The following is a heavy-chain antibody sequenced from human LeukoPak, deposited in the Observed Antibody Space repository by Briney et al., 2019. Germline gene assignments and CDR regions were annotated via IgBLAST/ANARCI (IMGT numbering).Heavy chain of an antibody. V-gene: IGHV4-34*01. D-gene: IGHD3-10*01. CDR3: AREGTTMVRGVIGRGPFDY. Sequence: SETLSLTYAVYGGSFSGYYWSWIRQPPGKGLEWIGSMYYSGSTYYNPSLKSRVTMSVDTSKNQFSLKLSSVTAADTAVYYCAREGTTMVRGVIGRGPFDYWGQGTLVTVSS. J-gene: IGHJ4*02. CDR2: MYYSGST. CDR1: GGSFSGYY.